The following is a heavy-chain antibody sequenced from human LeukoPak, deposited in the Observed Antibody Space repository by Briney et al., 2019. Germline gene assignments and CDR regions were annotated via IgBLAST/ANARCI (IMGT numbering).Heavy chain of an antibody. D-gene: IGHD3-10*01. CDR1: GYTFTSYY. Sequence: ASVKVSSKASGYTFTSYYMHWVRQAPGQGLEWMGIINPSGGSTSYAQKFQGRVTMTRDTSTSTVYMELSSLRSEDTAVYYCARDHGITMVRGVMSYFDYWGQGTLVTVSS. J-gene: IGHJ4*02. CDR3: ARDHGITMVRGVMSYFDY. CDR2: INPSGGST. V-gene: IGHV1-46*01.